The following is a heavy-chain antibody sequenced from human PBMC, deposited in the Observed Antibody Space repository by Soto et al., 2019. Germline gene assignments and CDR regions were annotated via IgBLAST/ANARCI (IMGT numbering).Heavy chain of an antibody. CDR2: ISHSGIT. J-gene: IGHJ2*01. V-gene: IGHV4-4*02. CDR3: ARECQDWYFDL. Sequence: VQLQESGPGLVNPSGTLSLTCAVSGGSISSSNCWSLVRQPPGQGLQWIGEISHSGITNNNPSLNGRDSISVDKSMNQSSLKMSLVTAADTAVYYCARECQDWYFDLWGRGNMVTVSS. CDR1: GGSISSSNC.